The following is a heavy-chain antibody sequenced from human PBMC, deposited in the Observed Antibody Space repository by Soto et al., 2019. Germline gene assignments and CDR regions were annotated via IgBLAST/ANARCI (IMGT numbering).Heavy chain of an antibody. V-gene: IGHV4-34*01. CDR1: GGPFTFTGYY. D-gene: IGHD5-12*01. Sequence: TDTLSLTCTVQGGPFTFTGYYWSWIRKSPGKELEWIGEINHSGSTNYNPALESIVTISLDTSKNQFSLDLTSVTAADTAVSYCVRGRMPRLRFGVFASWCQGTPVTVS. J-gene: IGHJ4*02. CDR3: VRGRMPRLRFGVFAS. CDR2: INHSGST.